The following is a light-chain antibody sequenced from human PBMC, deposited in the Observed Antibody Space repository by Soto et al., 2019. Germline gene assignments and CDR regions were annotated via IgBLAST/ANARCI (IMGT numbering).Light chain of an antibody. CDR2: DTS. Sequence: QAVVTQEPSLTVSPGGTVTLTCGSTTGAVTTGLYPYWFQQKPGQAPRILIYDTSKKHSWTPARFSGSLVGGKAALTLSGAQPEDEAEYYCLISYGGARVLFGGGTKLTVL. J-gene: IGLJ2*01. CDR3: LISYGGARVL. V-gene: IGLV7-46*01. CDR1: TGAVTTGLY.